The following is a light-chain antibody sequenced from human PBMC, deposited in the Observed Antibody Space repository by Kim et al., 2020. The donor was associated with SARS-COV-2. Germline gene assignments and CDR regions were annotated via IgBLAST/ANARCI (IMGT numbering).Light chain of an antibody. V-gene: IGLV6-57*03. CDR1: SGSIDDNS. CDR2: EDD. CDR3: QSYNRDNVL. J-gene: IGLJ2*01. Sequence: GKTVTISSTRSSGSIDDNSVQWYQQRPGGVPTTVIYEDDQRPSGVSDRFSGSIDNSSNSASLTISGLRTEEEADYYCQSYNRDNVLFGGGTQLTVL.